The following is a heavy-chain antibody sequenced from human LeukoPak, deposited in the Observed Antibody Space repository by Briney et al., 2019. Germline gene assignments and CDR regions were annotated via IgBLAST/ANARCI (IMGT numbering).Heavy chain of an antibody. D-gene: IGHD2-2*01. Sequence: GGSLRLSCAASGFSFNNHGMNCVRQAPGKGLEWVSGISGSGDRTYYADSVKGRFTISRDNAKNSLYLQMNSLSAEDTAVYYCARFPQLPQNVDYWGQGTLVTVSS. CDR2: ISGSGDRT. CDR1: GFSFNNHG. J-gene: IGHJ4*02. CDR3: ARFPQLPQNVDY. V-gene: IGHV3-23*01.